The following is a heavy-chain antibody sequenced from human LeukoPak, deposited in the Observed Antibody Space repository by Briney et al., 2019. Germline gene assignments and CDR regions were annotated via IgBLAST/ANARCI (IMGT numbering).Heavy chain of an antibody. V-gene: IGHV1-69*13. Sequence: GASVKVSCKASGGTFSSYAISWVRQAPGQGLEWMGGIIPIFGTAKYAQKFQGRVTITADESTSTAYMELSSLRSEDTAVYYCARGKDIVVVPAPMGFDYWGQGTLVTVSS. CDR1: GGTFSSYA. CDR3: ARGKDIVVVPAPMGFDY. D-gene: IGHD2-2*01. CDR2: IIPIFGTA. J-gene: IGHJ4*02.